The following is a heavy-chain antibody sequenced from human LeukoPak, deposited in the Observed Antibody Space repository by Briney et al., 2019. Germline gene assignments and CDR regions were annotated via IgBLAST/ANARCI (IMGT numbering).Heavy chain of an antibody. V-gene: IGHV4-39*07. D-gene: IGHD4-17*01. CDR1: GGSISSSSYY. CDR2: IYYSGST. Sequence: SETLSLTCTVSGGSISSSSYYWGWIRQPPGKGLEWIGSIYYSGSTYYNPSLKSRVTISVDTSKNQFSLKLSSVTAADTAVYYCAKDYGDYGYYHYYYMDVWGKGTTVTISS. CDR3: AKDYGDYGYYHYYYMDV. J-gene: IGHJ6*03.